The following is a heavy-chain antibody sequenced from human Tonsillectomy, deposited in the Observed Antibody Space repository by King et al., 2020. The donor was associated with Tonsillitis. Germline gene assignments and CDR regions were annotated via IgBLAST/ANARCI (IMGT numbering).Heavy chain of an antibody. V-gene: IGHV1-69*01. CDR3: ARRGIINYGMDV. Sequence: VQLVESGAEVKKPGSSLKVSCKASGGTFNNYGISWLRQAPGQGLEWMGGIIPSFGATNYAQKFQGRVTITADESTRTAYMELSSLRSDDTAVYYCARRGIINYGMDVWGQGTTVIVSS. CDR1: GGTFNNYG. CDR2: IIPSFGAT. D-gene: IGHD2-15*01. J-gene: IGHJ6*02.